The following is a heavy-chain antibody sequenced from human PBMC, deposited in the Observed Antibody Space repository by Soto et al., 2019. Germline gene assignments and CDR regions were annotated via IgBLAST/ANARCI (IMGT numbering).Heavy chain of an antibody. J-gene: IGHJ4*02. CDR2: IYYSGST. D-gene: IGHD3-9*01. CDR1: GGSISSSSYY. CDR3: ARHDWAKPFDY. V-gene: IGHV4-39*01. Sequence: SETLSLTCTVSGGSISSSSYYWGWIRQPPGKGLEWIGSIYYSGSTYYNPSPKSRVTISVDTSKNQFSLKLSSVTAADTAVYYCARHDWAKPFDYWGQGTLVTVSS.